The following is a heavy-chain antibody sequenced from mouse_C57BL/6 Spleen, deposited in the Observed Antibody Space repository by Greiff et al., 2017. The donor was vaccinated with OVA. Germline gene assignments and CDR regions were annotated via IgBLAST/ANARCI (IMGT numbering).Heavy chain of an antibody. CDR2: IHPNSGST. CDR3: AREWRDDYDTWFAD. Sequence: VQLQQPGAELVKPGASVKLSCKASGYTFTSYWMHWVKQRPGQGLEWIGMIHPNSGSTNYNEKFKSKATLTVDKSSSTAYMQLSSLTSEDSAVYYCAREWRDDYDTWFADWGQGTLVTVSA. J-gene: IGHJ3*01. D-gene: IGHD2-4*01. V-gene: IGHV1-64*01. CDR1: GYTFTSYW.